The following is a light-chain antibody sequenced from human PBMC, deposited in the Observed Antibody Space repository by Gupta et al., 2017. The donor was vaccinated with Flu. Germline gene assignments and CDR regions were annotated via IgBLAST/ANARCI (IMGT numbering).Light chain of an antibody. V-gene: IGKV3-20*01. CDR1: QSVSNNH. Sequence: GLTPSSGTLSLSPGERATLSCRASQSVSNNHLAWYQQKPGQAPRLFIYGASSRATGIPDRFSGSGSGTDFTLTISRLEPEDFAVYYCQQYGASPRTFGQGTKVEIK. CDR2: GAS. CDR3: QQYGASPRT. J-gene: IGKJ1*01.